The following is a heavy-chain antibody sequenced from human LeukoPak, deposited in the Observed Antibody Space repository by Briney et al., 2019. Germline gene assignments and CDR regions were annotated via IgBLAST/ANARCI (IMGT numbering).Heavy chain of an antibody. CDR3: ATVGRYYYDSSGYYYVHDY. Sequence: ASVKVSCKVSGYTLTELSMHWVRQAPGKGLEWMGGFDPEDGETIYAQKFQDRVTMTEDTSTDTAYMELSSLRSEDTAVYYCATVGRYYYDSSGYYYVHDYWGQGTLVTVSS. V-gene: IGHV1-24*01. CDR2: FDPEDGET. D-gene: IGHD3-22*01. CDR1: GYTLTELS. J-gene: IGHJ4*02.